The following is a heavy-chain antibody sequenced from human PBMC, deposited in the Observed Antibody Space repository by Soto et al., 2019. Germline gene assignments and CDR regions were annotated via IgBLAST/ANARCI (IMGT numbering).Heavy chain of an antibody. CDR2: INHSGST. J-gene: IGHJ4*02. CDR3: ARDRGGVTTVSTIDY. D-gene: IGHD4-17*01. V-gene: IGHV4-34*09. CDR1: GGSFSCYY. Sequence: TLSLTCAFYGGSFSCYYWSWIRQPPGKGLEWIGEINHSGSTNYNPSLKSRVTISVDTSKNQFSLKLSSVTAADTAVYYCARDRGGVTTVSTIDYWGQGTLVTVSS.